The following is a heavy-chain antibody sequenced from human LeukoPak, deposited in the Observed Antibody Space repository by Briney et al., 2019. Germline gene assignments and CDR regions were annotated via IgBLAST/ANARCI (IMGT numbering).Heavy chain of an antibody. Sequence: SETLSLTCTVSGGSISSGGYYWSWIRQHPGKGLEWIGYIYYSGSTYYNPSLKSRVTISADTSKNQFSLKLSSVTAADTAVYYCARRDPPGYYYGSGSTYALGIWGQGTMVTVSS. V-gene: IGHV4-31*03. J-gene: IGHJ3*02. CDR1: GGSISSGGYY. CDR2: IYYSGST. D-gene: IGHD3-10*01. CDR3: ARRDPPGYYYGSGSTYALGI.